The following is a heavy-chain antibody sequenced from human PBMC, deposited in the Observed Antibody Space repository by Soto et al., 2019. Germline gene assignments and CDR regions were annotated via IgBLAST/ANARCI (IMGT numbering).Heavy chain of an antibody. Sequence: PGGSLRLSCIASGFNFGDYGVGWVRQAPGKGLEYIGLIRNKGYGGTTEYAASVKGRFTISRDDSKSTVYLQMNSLKTEDTAVYYCTRFQAARFEFWGQGTLVTVSS. CDR3: TRFQAARFEF. CDR1: GFNFGDYG. J-gene: IGHJ4*02. D-gene: IGHD6-6*01. CDR2: IRNKGYGGTT. V-gene: IGHV3-49*04.